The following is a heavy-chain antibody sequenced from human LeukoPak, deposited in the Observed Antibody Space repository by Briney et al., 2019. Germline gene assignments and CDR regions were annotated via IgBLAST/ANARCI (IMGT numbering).Heavy chain of an antibody. J-gene: IGHJ4*02. CDR3: AKDADIVVSSYFDY. Sequence: GRSLRLSCAASGFTFSSYGMHWVRQAPGKGLEWVAVISYDGSNKYYADSVKGRFTISRDNSKNTLYVQMNSLRAEDTAVYYCAKDADIVVSSYFDYWGQGTLVTVSS. V-gene: IGHV3-30*18. CDR2: ISYDGSNK. D-gene: IGHD2-2*01. CDR1: GFTFSSYG.